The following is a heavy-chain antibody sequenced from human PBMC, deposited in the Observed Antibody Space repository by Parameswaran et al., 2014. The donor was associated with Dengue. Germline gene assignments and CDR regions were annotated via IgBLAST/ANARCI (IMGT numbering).Heavy chain of an antibody. J-gene: IGHJ3*02. CDR2: INHSGST. V-gene: IGHV4-34*01. Sequence: RWIRQPPGKGLEWIGEINHSGSTNYNPSLKSRVTISVDTSKNQFSLKLSSVTAADTAVYYCARGWSSGSAFDIWGQGTMVTVSS. D-gene: IGHD1-26*01. CDR3: ARGWSSGSAFDI.